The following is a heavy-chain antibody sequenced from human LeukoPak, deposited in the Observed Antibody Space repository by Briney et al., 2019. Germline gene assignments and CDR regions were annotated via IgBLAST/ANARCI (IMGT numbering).Heavy chain of an antibody. J-gene: IGHJ4*02. D-gene: IGHD1-14*01. V-gene: IGHV3-23*01. CDR1: GFTFSSYG. Sequence: GGTLRLSCAASGFTFSSYGVSWVRQAPGKGLEWVSGISGSGGSTYYADSVKGRFTISRDNAKNTMSLQMNSLRAEDTAVYYCAKATGYLLWGQGTLVTVSS. CDR2: ISGSGGST. CDR3: AKATGYLL.